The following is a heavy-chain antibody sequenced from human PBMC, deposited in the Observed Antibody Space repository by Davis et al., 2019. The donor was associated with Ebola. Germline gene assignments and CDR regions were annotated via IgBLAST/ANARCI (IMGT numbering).Heavy chain of an antibody. V-gene: IGHV3-21*01. Sequence: GESLKISCAASGFTFSSYATSWVRQAPGKGLEWVSSISSSSSYIYYADSVKGRFTISRDNAKNSLYLQMNSLRDEDTAVYYCASNRGYSYGYSDYWGQGTLVTVSS. CDR1: GFTFSSYA. D-gene: IGHD5-18*01. CDR2: ISSSSSYI. CDR3: ASNRGYSYGYSDY. J-gene: IGHJ4*02.